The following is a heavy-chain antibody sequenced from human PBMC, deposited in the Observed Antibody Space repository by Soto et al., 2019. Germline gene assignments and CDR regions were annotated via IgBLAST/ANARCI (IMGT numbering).Heavy chain of an antibody. CDR3: ARSIVVVPDLLEDYGMDV. V-gene: IGHV1-3*01. J-gene: IGHJ6*02. D-gene: IGHD2-2*01. Sequence: QVQLVQSGAEVKKPGASVKVSCKASGYTFTSYAMHWVRQAPGQRLEWMGWINAGNGNTKYSQKFQGRVTITRDTSASTAYMELSSLRSEDTAVYYCARSIVVVPDLLEDYGMDVWGQGTTVTVSS. CDR2: INAGNGNT. CDR1: GYTFTSYA.